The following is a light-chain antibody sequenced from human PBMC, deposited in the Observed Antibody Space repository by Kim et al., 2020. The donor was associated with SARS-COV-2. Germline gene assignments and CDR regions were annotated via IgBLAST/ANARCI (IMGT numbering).Light chain of an antibody. CDR1: QSVSASY. V-gene: IGKV3-20*01. CDR3: QQYGGSPPEYS. Sequence: EIVLTQSPGTLSLSPGERATLSCRASQSVSASYLAWFQQKPGQAPRLLIYGPSDRATGTPDRFSGSGSGTDFTLTITRLEAEDSAMYYCQQYGGSPPEYSFGQGTKLEI. J-gene: IGKJ2*03. CDR2: GPS.